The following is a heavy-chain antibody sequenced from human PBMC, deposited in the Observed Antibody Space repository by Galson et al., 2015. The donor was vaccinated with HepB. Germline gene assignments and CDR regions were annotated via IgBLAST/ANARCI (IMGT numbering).Heavy chain of an antibody. CDR1: GFSFSNCG. V-gene: IGHV3-30*02. CDR2: IRFDGSNK. Sequence: SLRLSCAASGFSFSNCGMHWVRQAPGKGLEWVAFIRFDGSNKDYADSVKGRFTISRDNSKNTLYLQMNNLRAEDTAVYYCAKDHYYASGSYYNVWGIDYWGQGTLVTVSS. J-gene: IGHJ4*02. D-gene: IGHD3-10*01. CDR3: AKDHYYASGSYYNVWGIDY.